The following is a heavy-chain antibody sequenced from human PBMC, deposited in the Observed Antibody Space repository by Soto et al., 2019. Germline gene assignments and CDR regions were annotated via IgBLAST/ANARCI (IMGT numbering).Heavy chain of an antibody. J-gene: IGHJ5*02. CDR3: ARVTQGYCTNGVCSTFDP. V-gene: IGHV4-31*03. CDR2: IYYSGST. D-gene: IGHD2-8*01. Sequence: TLSLTCTVSGGSISSGGYYWSWIRQHPGKGLEWIGYIYYSGSTYYNPSLKSRVTISVDTSKNQFSLKLSSVTAADTAVYYCARVTQGYCTNGVCSTFDPWGQGTLVTVSS. CDR1: GGSISSGGYY.